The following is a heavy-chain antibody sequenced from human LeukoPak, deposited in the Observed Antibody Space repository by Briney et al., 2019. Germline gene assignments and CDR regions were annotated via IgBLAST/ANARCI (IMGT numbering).Heavy chain of an antibody. J-gene: IGHJ4*02. CDR1: GYTFTSYA. CDR3: ARGGSYGYSPYIDY. CDR2: INAGNGNT. V-gene: IGHV1-3*01. Sequence: GASVKVSCKASGYTFTSYAMHWVRQAPGQRLEWMGWINAGNGNTKYSQKFQGRVTITRDTSASTAYMELSSLRSEDTAVYYCARGGSYGYSPYIDYWGQGTLVTVSS. D-gene: IGHD5-18*01.